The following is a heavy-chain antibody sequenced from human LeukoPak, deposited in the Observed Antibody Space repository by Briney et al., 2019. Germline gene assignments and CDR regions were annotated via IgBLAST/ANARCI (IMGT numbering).Heavy chain of an antibody. D-gene: IGHD3-22*01. CDR1: GGSFTDYF. CDR2: INDYTGET. V-gene: IGHV4-34*01. CDR3: ARGRIAKIVVVHSFSYGMDV. J-gene: IGHJ6*02. Sequence: SEALSLTCTVFGGSFTDYFWTWIRHSPGRGVEWIGEINDYTGETKYNPSLNSRVSISLEKSKNQLSLELRSVTAADTAVYYCARGRIAKIVVVHSFSYGMDVWGQGTTVTVSS.